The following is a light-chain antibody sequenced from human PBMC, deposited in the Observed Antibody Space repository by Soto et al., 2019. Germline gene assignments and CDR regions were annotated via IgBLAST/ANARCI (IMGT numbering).Light chain of an antibody. CDR2: VNSDGSH. CDR3: QTWGSGILVV. Sequence: QSVLTQSPSASASLGASVKLTCTLISGHSRSAIAWHQQQPEKGPRYLMRVNSDGSHNKGDGIPDRFSGSSSGAERYLTISRLQSEDEADYYCQTWGSGILVVFGGGTKLTVL. V-gene: IGLV4-69*01. J-gene: IGLJ2*01. CDR1: SGHSRSA.